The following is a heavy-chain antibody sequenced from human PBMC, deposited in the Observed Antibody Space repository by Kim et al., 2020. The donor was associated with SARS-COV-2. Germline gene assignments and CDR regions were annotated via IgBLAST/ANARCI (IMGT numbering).Heavy chain of an antibody. D-gene: IGHD3-3*01. CDR3: ARAIPVGYDFWSGYFDY. J-gene: IGHJ4*02. CDR1: GGTFSSYA. V-gene: IGHV1-69*13. CDR2: IIPIFGTA. Sequence: SVKVSCKASGGTFSSYAISWVRQAPGQGLEWMGGIIPIFGTANYAQKFQGRVTITADESTSTAYMELSSLRSEDTAVYYCARAIPVGYDFWSGYFDYWGQGTLVTVSS.